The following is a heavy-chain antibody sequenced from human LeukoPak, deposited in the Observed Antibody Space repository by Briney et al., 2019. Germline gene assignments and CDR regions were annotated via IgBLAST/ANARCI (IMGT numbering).Heavy chain of an antibody. CDR2: ISYDGSNK. Sequence: GRSLRLSCAASGFTFSSYAMHWVRQAPGKGLEWVAVISYDGSNKYYADSVKGRFTISRDNSKNTLYLQMNSLRAEDTAVYYCVRDLVPPALDYGDPNYYYYGMDVWGQGTTVTVSS. J-gene: IGHJ6*02. CDR3: VRDLVPPALDYGDPNYYYYGMDV. D-gene: IGHD4-17*01. CDR1: GFTFSSYA. V-gene: IGHV3-30-3*01.